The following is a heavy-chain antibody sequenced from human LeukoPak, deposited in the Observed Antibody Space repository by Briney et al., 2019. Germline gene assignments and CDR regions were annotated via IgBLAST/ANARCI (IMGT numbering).Heavy chain of an antibody. CDR3: ASNNRVQRDYYDSSGYEDY. CDR2: IYYSGTT. J-gene: IGHJ4*02. V-gene: IGHV4-39*01. Sequence: LETLSLTCTVSGGSISSSSYYWGSIRQPPGKGLEWIGSIYYSGTTSSNPSLKSRVTISVDTSNNQLSLKLSSVTAAHTAVYYWASNNRVQRDYYDSSGYEDYWGQGTLVTVSS. CDR1: GGSISSSSYY. D-gene: IGHD3-22*01.